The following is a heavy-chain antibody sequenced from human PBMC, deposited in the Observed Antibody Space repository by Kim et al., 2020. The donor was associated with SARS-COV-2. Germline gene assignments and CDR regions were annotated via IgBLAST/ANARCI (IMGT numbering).Heavy chain of an antibody. D-gene: IGHD3-3*01. Sequence: GRFTISRDNAKNSLYLQMNSLRAEDTAVYYCARDSKDYDFWSGYQRALDYWGQGTLVTVSS. J-gene: IGHJ4*02. CDR3: ARDSKDYDFWSGYQRALDY. V-gene: IGHV3-11*06.